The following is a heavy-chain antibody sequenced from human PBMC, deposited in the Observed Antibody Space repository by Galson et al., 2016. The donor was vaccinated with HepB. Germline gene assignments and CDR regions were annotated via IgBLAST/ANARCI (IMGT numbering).Heavy chain of an antibody. J-gene: IGHJ4*02. CDR2: IYTDGRT. V-gene: IGHV3-53*01. Sequence: SLRLSCAASGFTVSSNYMTWVRQAPGKGLEWVSIIYTDGRTYYADSVKGRFTISRDNSKNILYLQMNGLTAEDTAVYLCARERPFGSGTSGDFDSWGQGTLVTVSS. CDR3: ARERPFGSGTSGDFDS. D-gene: IGHD3-10*01. CDR1: GFTVSSNY.